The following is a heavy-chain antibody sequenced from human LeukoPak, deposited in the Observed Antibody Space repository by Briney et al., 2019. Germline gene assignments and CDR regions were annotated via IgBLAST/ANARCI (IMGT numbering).Heavy chain of an antibody. CDR1: GFTFSSYG. CDR2: ISYDGSNK. V-gene: IGHV3-30*18. Sequence: GRSLRLSCAASGFTFSSYGMHWVRQAPGKGLEWVAVISYDGSNKYYADSVKGRFTISRDNSKNTLYLQMNSLRAEDTAVYYCAKEAFGELSNFDYWGQGTLVTVSS. CDR3: AKEAFGELSNFDY. D-gene: IGHD3-10*01. J-gene: IGHJ4*02.